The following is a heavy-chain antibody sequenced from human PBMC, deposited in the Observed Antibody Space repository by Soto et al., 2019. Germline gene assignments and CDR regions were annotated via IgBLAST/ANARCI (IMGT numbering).Heavy chain of an antibody. V-gene: IGHV3-23*01. D-gene: IGHD3-16*01. CDR2: ISGSGGSA. CDR1: GFSFSKYA. CDR3: AKDRSLGDHRTYYFDY. J-gene: IGHJ4*02. Sequence: PVGSLRLSCVASGFSFSKYAMNWVRQAPGKGLEWVSGISGSGGSAFFAHSVRGRFTISRDNSKNTVFLQMNGLRPEDTAVYYCAKDRSLGDHRTYYFDYWGQGTLVTVSS.